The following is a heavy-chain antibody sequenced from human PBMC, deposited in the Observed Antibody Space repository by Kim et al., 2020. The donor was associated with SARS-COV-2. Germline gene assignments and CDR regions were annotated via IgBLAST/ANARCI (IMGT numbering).Heavy chain of an antibody. CDR1: GGSISSYY. D-gene: IGHD5-12*01. Sequence: SETLSLTCTVSGGSISSYYWSWIRQPPGKGLEWIGYIYYSGSTNYNPSLKSRVTISIDTSKNQFSLKLSSVTAADTAVYYCAGYPLRGDGHAFDIWGQGTMVTVSS. CDR3: AGYPLRGDGHAFDI. J-gene: IGHJ3*02. CDR2: IYYSGST. V-gene: IGHV4-59*01.